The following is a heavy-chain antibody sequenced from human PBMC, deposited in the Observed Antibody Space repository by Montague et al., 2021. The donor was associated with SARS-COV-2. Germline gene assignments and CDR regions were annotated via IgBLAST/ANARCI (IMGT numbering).Heavy chain of an antibody. CDR3: AGKVLTVPADY. Sequence: SETLSLTCAVSGVSITSTNWWSFFRQPPGKGLEWMGEITDGGSATYNPPLKRRSTISMDKSTNLFSLKLSSVTAADTAIYYCAGKVLTVPADYWGQGTLVTVS. D-gene: IGHD4-11*01. CDR2: ITDGGSA. CDR1: GVSITSTNW. V-gene: IGHV4-4*02. J-gene: IGHJ4*02.